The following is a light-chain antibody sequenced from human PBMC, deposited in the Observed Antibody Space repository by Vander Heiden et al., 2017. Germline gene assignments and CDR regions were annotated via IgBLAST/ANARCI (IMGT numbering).Light chain of an antibody. Sequence: QSALTQPRSVSGSPGQSVTISCTGPSSDVGGYHFVSWHQHHPGKAPKLILYYINNRPSGVPDRFSGAKSGNTASLTISGLQADDEADYYCCSYAGSSTWVFGGGTKLTVL. J-gene: IGLJ3*02. V-gene: IGLV2-11*01. CDR1: SSDVGGYHF. CDR2: YIN. CDR3: CSYAGSSTWV.